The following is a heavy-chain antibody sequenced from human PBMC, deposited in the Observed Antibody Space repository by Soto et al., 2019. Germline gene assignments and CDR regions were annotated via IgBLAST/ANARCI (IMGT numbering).Heavy chain of an antibody. CDR3: ARENPGEGIHRSLAYFDY. Sequence: GGSLRLSCAASGFTFSSYSMNWVRQAPGKGLEWVSSISSSSSYIYYADSVKGRFTISRDNAKNSLYLQMNSLRAEDTAVYYCARENPGEGIHRSLAYFDYWGQGTLVTVSS. J-gene: IGHJ4*02. D-gene: IGHD6-13*01. V-gene: IGHV3-21*01. CDR1: GFTFSSYS. CDR2: ISSSSSYI.